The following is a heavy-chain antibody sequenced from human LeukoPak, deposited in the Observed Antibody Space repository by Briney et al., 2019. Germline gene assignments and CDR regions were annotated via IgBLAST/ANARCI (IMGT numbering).Heavy chain of an antibody. CDR1: GFSFTYST. CDR3: VRIPNNAGFPNWFDP. J-gene: IGHJ5*02. V-gene: IGHV3-21*01. CDR2: ITSSSGNI. D-gene: IGHD3-9*01. Sequence: GGSLRLSRAASGFSFTYSTMNWVRLAPGKGLEWVSSITSSSGNIYYSDSVRGRFTVSRDNAKNSLYLQMNSLIAEDSAVYYCVRIPNNAGFPNWFDPWGQGTLVSVSS.